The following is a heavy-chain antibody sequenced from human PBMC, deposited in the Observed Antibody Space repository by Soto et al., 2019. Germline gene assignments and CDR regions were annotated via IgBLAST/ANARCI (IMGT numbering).Heavy chain of an antibody. D-gene: IGHD6-13*01. CDR3: VMSLRGPVIAAAGTFDD. CDR1: GFTFSSYG. CDR2: ISYDGSNK. V-gene: IGHV3-30*03. Sequence: QVQLVESGGGVVQPGRSLRLSCAASGFTFSSYGMHWVRQAPGKGLEWVAVISYDGSNKYYADSVKGRFTISRDNSKNLLYLKMSSLRAEDAVVYYCVMSLRGPVIAAAGTFDDWGQGTLVTVSS. J-gene: IGHJ4*02.